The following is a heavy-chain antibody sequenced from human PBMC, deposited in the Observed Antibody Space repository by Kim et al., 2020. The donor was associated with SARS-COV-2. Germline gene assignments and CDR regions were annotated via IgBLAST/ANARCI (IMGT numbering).Heavy chain of an antibody. CDR2: ISYDGSNK. V-gene: IGHV3-30*04. Sequence: GGSLRLSCAASGFTFSSYAMHWVRQAPGKGLEWVAVISYDGSNKYYADSVKGRFTISRDNSKNTLYLQMNSLRAEDTAVYYCARDSNYYDSSGYWYYSYYDGMDVWGLGTTVTVSS. CDR3: ARDSNYYDSSGYWYYSYYDGMDV. J-gene: IGHJ6*02. CDR1: GFTFSSYA. D-gene: IGHD3-22*01.